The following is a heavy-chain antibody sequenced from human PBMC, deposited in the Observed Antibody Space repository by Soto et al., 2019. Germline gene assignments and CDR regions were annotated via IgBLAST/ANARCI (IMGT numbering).Heavy chain of an antibody. CDR3: VKAGGERLFDP. Sequence: PGGSMGISCASSGFTFSVYYMSGIRKAPGKGLEWLSYISPGSRYPAYADSVKGRFTISRDNARRSLSLQMNSLTVDDTVIYYCVKAGGERLFDPWGQGSMVTVSS. J-gene: IGHJ5*02. V-gene: IGHV3-11*06. D-gene: IGHD2-21*01. CDR1: GFTFSVYY. CDR2: ISPGSRYP.